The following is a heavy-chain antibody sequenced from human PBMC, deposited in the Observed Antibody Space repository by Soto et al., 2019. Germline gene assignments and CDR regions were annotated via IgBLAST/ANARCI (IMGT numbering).Heavy chain of an antibody. Sequence: QVPLQESGPGLVKPSQTLSLTCTVSGGSISSDGYYWSWIRQHPGKGLEWIGYIYYSGSTYYNPSLQSRINISVDTSKNQFSLKLSSVTAADTAVYYCARRSEIYSKGYYGMDVWGQGTTVTVSS. CDR3: ARRSEIYSKGYYGMDV. CDR2: IYYSGST. J-gene: IGHJ6*02. D-gene: IGHD4-4*01. V-gene: IGHV4-31*03. CDR1: GGSISSDGYY.